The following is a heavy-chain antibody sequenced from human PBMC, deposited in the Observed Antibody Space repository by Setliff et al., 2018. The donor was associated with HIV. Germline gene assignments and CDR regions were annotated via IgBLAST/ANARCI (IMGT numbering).Heavy chain of an antibody. J-gene: IGHJ6*02. D-gene: IGHD3-3*01. CDR2: INPSGGST. CDR3: ARELGTREWLGYYYYYGMDV. V-gene: IGHV1-46*01. CDR1: GYTFTSYY. Sequence: GASVKVSCKASGYTFTSYYMHWVRQAPGQGLEWMGIINPSGGSTSYAQKFQGRVTMTRDTSTSTVYMELSSLRSEDTAVYYCARELGTREWLGYYYYYGMDVWGQGTTVTVSS.